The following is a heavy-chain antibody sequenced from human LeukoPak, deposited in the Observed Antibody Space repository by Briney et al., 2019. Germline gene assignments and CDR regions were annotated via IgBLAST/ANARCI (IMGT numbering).Heavy chain of an antibody. V-gene: IGHV4-59*01. CDR2: IYYSGST. CDR3: ARDHGSSWPYYYYYMDV. Sequence: PGGSLRLSCAASGFTFSSYAMSWVRQAPGKGLEWIGYIYYSGSTNYNPSLKSRVTISVDTSKNQFSLKLSSVTAADTAVYYCARDHGSSWPYYYYYMDVWGKGTTVTISS. D-gene: IGHD6-13*01. J-gene: IGHJ6*03. CDR1: GFTFSSYA.